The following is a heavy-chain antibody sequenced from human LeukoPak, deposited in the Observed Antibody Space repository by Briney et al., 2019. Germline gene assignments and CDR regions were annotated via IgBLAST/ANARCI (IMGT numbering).Heavy chain of an antibody. Sequence: GGSLRLSCAGSGLTFINYWMTWVHQVPGKGLEWVANINRDGSGKYYLPSVRGRFTISKDDAKDSLYLQMDSLRPEDTAIYYCARVEYSGNGNLYWGQGTLVTVSS. V-gene: IGHV3-7*03. CDR2: INRDGSGK. J-gene: IGHJ4*02. CDR1: GLTFINYW. CDR3: ARVEYSGNGNLY. D-gene: IGHD1-26*01.